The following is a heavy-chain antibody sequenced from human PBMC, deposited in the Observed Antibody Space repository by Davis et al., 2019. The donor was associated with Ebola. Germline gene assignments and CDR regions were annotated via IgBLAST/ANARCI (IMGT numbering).Heavy chain of an antibody. V-gene: IGHV1-18*01. J-gene: IGHJ6*02. D-gene: IGHD2-2*01. CDR3: ARGILSREVIVVVPAGFYGMDV. Sequence: ASVKVSCKASGYTFPSYGFSWVRQAPGQGLEWMGWISAHNGNTNYAQQLQGRVTMTTDTSTSTAYMELRSLRSDDTAVYYCARGILSREVIVVVPAGFYGMDVWGQGTTVTVSS. CDR1: GYTFPSYG. CDR2: ISAHNGNT.